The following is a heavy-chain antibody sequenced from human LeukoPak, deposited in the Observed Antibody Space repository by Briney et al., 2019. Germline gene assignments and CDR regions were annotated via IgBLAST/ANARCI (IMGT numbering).Heavy chain of an antibody. V-gene: IGHV3-48*02. D-gene: IGHD5-18*01. CDR3: ASGGYDYGRD. CDR2: ISSSSGTM. Sequence: PGGSLRLSCAGSGFTFSSFGMNWVRQAPGKGLEWVSYISSSSGTMYYTASVKGRFTISRDNAKSSLYLQMNSLRDEDTAVYYCASGGYDYGRDWGQGTLVTVSS. J-gene: IGHJ4*02. CDR1: GFTFSSFG.